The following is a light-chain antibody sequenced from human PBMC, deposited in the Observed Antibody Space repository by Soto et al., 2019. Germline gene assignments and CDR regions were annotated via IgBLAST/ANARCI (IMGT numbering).Light chain of an antibody. CDR1: QSISSW. CDR2: KAS. V-gene: IGKV1-5*03. Sequence: DIQMTRSPSTLSASVGDRVIIICRASQSISSWLAWYQQKPGKAPKLLIYKASSLESGVPSRFSGSGSGTEFTLTISSLQPDDFATYYRQQYNSYLWTFGQGTKVDIK. CDR3: QQYNSYLWT. J-gene: IGKJ1*01.